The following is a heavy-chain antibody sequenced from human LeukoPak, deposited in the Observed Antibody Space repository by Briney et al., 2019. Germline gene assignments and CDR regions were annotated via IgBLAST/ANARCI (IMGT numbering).Heavy chain of an antibody. V-gene: IGHV6-1*01. CDR1: GDGVSGNNAA. D-gene: IGHD6-19*01. Sequence: SQTLSLTCAISGDGVSGNNAAWNWIRQSPSRGLEWLGKTYYRSKWYNDYEVSVRSRITINPDTSKNQFSLQLNSVTPEDTAVYYCAREDSSGWPLFDYWGQGTLVTVSS. CDR3: AREDSSGWPLFDY. CDR2: TYYRSKWYN. J-gene: IGHJ4*02.